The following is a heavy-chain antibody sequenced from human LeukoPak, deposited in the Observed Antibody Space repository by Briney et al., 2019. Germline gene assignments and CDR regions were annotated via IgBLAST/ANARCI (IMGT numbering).Heavy chain of an antibody. D-gene: IGHD2-2*01. Sequence: GGSLRLSCAASGFTFSSYSMNWVRQAPGKGLEWVSYISSSSSTIYYADSVKGRFTISRDNAKNSLYLQMDSLRAEDTAVYYCASNYCSSTSCYYYMDVWGKGTTVTVSS. V-gene: IGHV3-48*04. CDR1: GFTFSSYS. CDR3: ASNYCSSTSCYYYMDV. CDR2: ISSSSSTI. J-gene: IGHJ6*03.